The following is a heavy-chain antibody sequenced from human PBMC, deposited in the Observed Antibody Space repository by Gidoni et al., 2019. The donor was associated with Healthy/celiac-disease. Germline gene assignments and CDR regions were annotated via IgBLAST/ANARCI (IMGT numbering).Heavy chain of an antibody. V-gene: IGHV1-69*01. Sequence: QVQLVQSGAEVKKPGSSVTVSCKASGGTFSSYAISWVRQAPGQGLEWMGGIIPIFGTANYAQKFQGRVTITADESTSTAYMELSSLRSEDTAVYYCAREGGYYGSGSYLAETDYWGQGTLVTVSS. J-gene: IGHJ4*02. CDR1: GGTFSSYA. CDR2: IIPIFGTA. D-gene: IGHD3-10*01. CDR3: AREGGYYGSGSYLAETDY.